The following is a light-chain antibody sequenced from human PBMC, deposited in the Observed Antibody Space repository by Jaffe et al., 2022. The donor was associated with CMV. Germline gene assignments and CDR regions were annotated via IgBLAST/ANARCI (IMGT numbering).Light chain of an antibody. Sequence: DIQMTQSPSSLSASVGDRVTITCRASQTIHNYLNWYQQKPGKAPRLLIYGAFSLQSGVPSRFSGSGSGTDFTLTISSLHPEDFANYFCQQSYSSPRTFGQGTKVEIK. CDR1: QTIHNY. CDR3: QQSYSSPRT. CDR2: GAF. J-gene: IGKJ1*01. V-gene: IGKV1-39*01.